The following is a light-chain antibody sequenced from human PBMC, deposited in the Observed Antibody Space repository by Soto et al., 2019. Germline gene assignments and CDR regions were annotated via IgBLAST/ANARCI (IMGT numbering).Light chain of an antibody. CDR3: QQRSNWLT. Sequence: EIVLTQSPATLSLSPGERATLSCRASQSLSSYLAWYQQKPGQAPRLLIYDASNRATGIPAWFSGSGSGTDFTLTISSLEPEDFAVYYCQQRSNWLTFGGGTRVETK. J-gene: IGKJ4*01. CDR1: QSLSSY. CDR2: DAS. V-gene: IGKV3-11*01.